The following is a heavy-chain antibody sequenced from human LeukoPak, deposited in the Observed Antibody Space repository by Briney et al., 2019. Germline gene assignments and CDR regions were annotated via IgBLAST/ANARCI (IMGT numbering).Heavy chain of an antibody. D-gene: IGHD2-21*02. CDR2: IWYDGSNK. V-gene: IGHV3-33*01. CDR3: ARDYCGGDCYPTT. J-gene: IGHJ5*02. Sequence: GGSLRLSCAASGFTFSSYGMHWVRQAPGKGLEGVAVIWYDGSNKYYADSVKGRFTISRDNSKNTLYLQMNGLRAEDTAVYYCARDYCGGDCYPTTWGQGTLVTVSS. CDR1: GFTFSSYG.